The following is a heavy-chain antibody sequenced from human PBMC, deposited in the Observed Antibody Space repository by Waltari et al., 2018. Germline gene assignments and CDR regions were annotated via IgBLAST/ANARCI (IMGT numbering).Heavy chain of an antibody. V-gene: IGHV3-7*01. CDR3: ARDLGYKQFDY. Sequence: EVQLVESGGGLVQPGGSLRLSCSASGFPFSNSWMTWVRQSPGRGLEWVANINPDGTVKNHVASATGRFSISRDNAKNSVYLQMNSLRAEDTAVYYCARDLGYKQFDYWGQGTRFTVSS. CDR1: GFPFSNSW. D-gene: IGHD1-1*01. J-gene: IGHJ4*02. CDR2: INPDGTVK.